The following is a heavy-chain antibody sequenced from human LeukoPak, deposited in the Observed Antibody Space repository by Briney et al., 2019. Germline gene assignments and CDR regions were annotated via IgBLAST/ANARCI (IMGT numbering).Heavy chain of an antibody. CDR3: ARGQYYDFWSGYYTTLNAFDI. CDR1: GGSISSYY. D-gene: IGHD3-3*01. J-gene: IGHJ3*02. CDR2: INHSGST. Sequence: SETLSLTCTVSGGSISSYYWSWIRQPPGKGLEWIGEINHSGSTNYNPSLKSRVTISVDTSKNQFSLKLSSVTAADTAVYYCARGQYYDFWSGYYTTLNAFDIWGQGTMVTVSS. V-gene: IGHV4-34*01.